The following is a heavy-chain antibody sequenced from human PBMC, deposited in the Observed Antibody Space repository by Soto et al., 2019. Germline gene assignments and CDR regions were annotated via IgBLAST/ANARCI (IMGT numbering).Heavy chain of an antibody. D-gene: IGHD2-2*01. V-gene: IGHV4-34*01. J-gene: IGHJ4*02. CDR3: ARGRSGYQLLRYYFDY. Sequence: SETLSLTCACYGGYFSGYYWSWIRPTPGKGLEWIGEINHSGSTNYNPSLKSRVTISVDTSKNQFSLKLSSVTAADTAVYYCARGRSGYQLLRYYFDYWGQGTLVSVS. CDR2: INHSGST. CDR1: GGYFSGYY.